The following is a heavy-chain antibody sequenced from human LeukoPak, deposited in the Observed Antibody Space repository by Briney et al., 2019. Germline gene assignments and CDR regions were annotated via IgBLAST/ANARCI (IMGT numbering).Heavy chain of an antibody. V-gene: IGHV1-18*01. Sequence: ASVKVSCMASGYTFTTYGITWVRQAPGQGLEWLGWISTYNGKTNYAQKFQGRVTMTTDTSTSTAYMELRTLRSDDTAVYFCARVQVLIVPAAINYWGQGTLVTVSS. CDR3: ARVQVLIVPAAINY. D-gene: IGHD2-2*01. J-gene: IGHJ4*02. CDR2: ISTYNGKT. CDR1: GYTFTTYG.